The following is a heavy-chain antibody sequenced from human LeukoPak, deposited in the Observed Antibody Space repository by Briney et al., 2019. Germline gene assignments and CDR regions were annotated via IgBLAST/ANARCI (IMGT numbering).Heavy chain of an antibody. V-gene: IGHV3-74*01. J-gene: IGHJ4*02. CDR3: ARDCGGSCYAYDY. D-gene: IGHD2-15*01. CDR2: INSDGSST. CDR1: GFTFSSYW. Sequence: PGGSLRLSCAASGFTFSSYWMHWVRQAPGKGLVWVSRINSDGSSTNYAGSVKGRFTISRDNAKNTLYLQMNSLRAEDTAVYYCARDCGGSCYAYDYWGQGTLVTVSS.